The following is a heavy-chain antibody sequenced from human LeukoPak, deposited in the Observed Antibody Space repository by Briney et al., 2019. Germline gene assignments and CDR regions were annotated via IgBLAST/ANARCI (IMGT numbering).Heavy chain of an antibody. Sequence: PGGSLRLSCAASGFTFSSYAMSWVRQAPGEGLEWVSAISGSGGSTYYADSVKGRFTISRDNSKNTLYLQMNSLRAEDTAVYYCAKGTVVVTYFDYWGQGTLVTVSS. J-gene: IGHJ4*02. CDR3: AKGTVVVTYFDY. D-gene: IGHD2-21*02. V-gene: IGHV3-23*01. CDR2: ISGSGGST. CDR1: GFTFSSYA.